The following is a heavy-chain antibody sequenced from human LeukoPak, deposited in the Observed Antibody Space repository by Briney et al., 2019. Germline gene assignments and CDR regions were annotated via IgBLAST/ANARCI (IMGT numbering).Heavy chain of an antibody. V-gene: IGHV4-34*01. D-gene: IGHD5-18*01. J-gene: IGHJ6*02. CDR3: ARGLPIRETWMQSGPYGMDV. Sequence: SETLSLTCAVYGGSFSGYYWSWIRQPPGKGLEWIGEINHSGSTNYNPSLKSRVTISVDTSKNQFSLKLSSVTAADTAVYYCARGLPIRETWMQSGPYGMDVWGQGTTVTVSS. CDR1: GGSFSGYY. CDR2: INHSGST.